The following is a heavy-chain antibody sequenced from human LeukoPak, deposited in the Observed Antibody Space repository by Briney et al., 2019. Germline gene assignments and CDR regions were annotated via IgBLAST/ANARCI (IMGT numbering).Heavy chain of an antibody. CDR3: SRGSSSWYLS. D-gene: IGHD6-13*01. V-gene: IGHV1-69*05. J-gene: IGHJ5*02. Sequence: GASVTVSCQASGCTFSSYAISWVRQAPGQGVAWMGRIIPIFGTANYAQKFQGRVTITTDESTSTASLELSSLRSEDTAGHYCSRGSSSWYLSWGQGTMVTVSP. CDR2: IIPIFGTA. CDR1: GCTFSSYA.